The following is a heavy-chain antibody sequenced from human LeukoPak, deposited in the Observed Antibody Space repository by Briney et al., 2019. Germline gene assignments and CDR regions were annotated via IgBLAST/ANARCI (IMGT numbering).Heavy chain of an antibody. CDR2: ISSSGSTI. V-gene: IGHV3-48*03. D-gene: IGHD7-27*01. J-gene: IGHJ4*02. Sequence: GSLRLSCAASGFTFSSYEMNWVRQAPGKGLEWVSYISSSGSTIYYADSVKGRFTISRDNAKNSLYLQMNSLRAEDTAIYYCARDYVWGSSESDYWGQGTLVTVSS. CDR1: GFTFSSYE. CDR3: ARDYVWGSSESDY.